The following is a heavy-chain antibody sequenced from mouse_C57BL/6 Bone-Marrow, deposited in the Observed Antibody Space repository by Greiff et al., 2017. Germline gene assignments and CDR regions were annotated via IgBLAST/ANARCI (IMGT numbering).Heavy chain of an antibody. CDR1: GFTFSDYG. J-gene: IGHJ3*01. D-gene: IGHD2-4*01. Sequence: EVKLMESGGGLVQPGGSLKLSCAASGFTFSDYGMAWVRQAPRKGPEWVAFISNLAYSIYYADTVTGRFTISRENAKNTLYLEMSSLRSEDTAMYYCASPHYDYGGFAYWGQGTLVTVSA. CDR3: ASPHYDYGGFAY. CDR2: ISNLAYSI. V-gene: IGHV5-15*01.